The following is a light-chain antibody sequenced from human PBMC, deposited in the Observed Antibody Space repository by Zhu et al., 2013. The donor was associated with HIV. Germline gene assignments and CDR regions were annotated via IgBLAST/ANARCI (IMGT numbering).Light chain of an antibody. CDR2: AAS. V-gene: IGKV1-17*01. J-gene: IGKJ2*01. CDR1: QGIRID. Sequence: DIQMTQSPSSLSASVGDKINITCRASQGIRIDLGWFQQSPGKAPKRLIYAASTLQSGVPSRFSGSGSGTEFTLSISSLQPDDIATYYCQQYNSYYTFGQGTKLEIK. CDR3: QQYNSYYT.